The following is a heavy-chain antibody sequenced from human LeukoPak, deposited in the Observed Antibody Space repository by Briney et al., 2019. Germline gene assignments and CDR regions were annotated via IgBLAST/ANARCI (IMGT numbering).Heavy chain of an antibody. D-gene: IGHD1-26*01. CDR3: ARAWELLGDNWFDP. CDR1: GYTFTRYY. V-gene: IGHV1-46*01. CDR2: INPSGGST. Sequence: ASVKVSCKASGYTFTRYYMHWVRQAPGQGLEWMGIINPSGGSTSYAQKFQGRVTMTRDMSTSTVYMELSRLRSDDTAVYYCARAWELLGDNWFDPWGQGTLVTVSS. J-gene: IGHJ5*02.